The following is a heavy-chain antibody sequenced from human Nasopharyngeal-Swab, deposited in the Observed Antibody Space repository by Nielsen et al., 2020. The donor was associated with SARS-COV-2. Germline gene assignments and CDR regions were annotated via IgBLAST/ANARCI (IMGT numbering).Heavy chain of an antibody. J-gene: IGHJ5*02. Sequence: SETLSPTCAVYGGSFSGYYWSWIRQPPGKGLEWIGEINHSGSTNYNPSLKSRVTISVDTSKNQFSLKLSSVTAADTAVYYCARGGGSGSYYNRRWFDPWGQGTLVTVSS. CDR2: INHSGST. V-gene: IGHV4-34*01. D-gene: IGHD3-10*01. CDR3: ARGGGSGSYYNRRWFDP. CDR1: GGSFSGYY.